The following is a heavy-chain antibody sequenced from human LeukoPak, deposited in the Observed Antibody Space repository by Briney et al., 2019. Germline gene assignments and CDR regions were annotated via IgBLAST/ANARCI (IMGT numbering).Heavy chain of an antibody. Sequence: PGGSLRLSCAASGFTFSSYGMSWVRQAPGKGLEWVSAISGSGGSTYYADSVKGRFTISRDNSKNTLYLQMNSLRAEDTAVYYCAKAGAVVVVAAKYLDYWGQGTLVTVSS. V-gene: IGHV3-23*01. CDR3: AKAGAVVVVAAKYLDY. D-gene: IGHD2-15*01. CDR2: ISGSGGST. J-gene: IGHJ4*02. CDR1: GFTFSSYG.